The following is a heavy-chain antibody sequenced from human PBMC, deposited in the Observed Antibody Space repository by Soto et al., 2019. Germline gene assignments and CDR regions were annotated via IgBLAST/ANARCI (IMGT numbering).Heavy chain of an antibody. CDR1: GGTFSSYA. CDR2: IIPIFGTA. Sequence: SVKVSCKASGGTFSSYAISWVRQAPGQGLEWMGGIIPIFGTANYAQKFQGRVTITADESTSTAYMELSSLRSEDTAVYYCARATQTYYYDSSGYALAAWGQGTLVTVSS. D-gene: IGHD3-22*01. V-gene: IGHV1-69*13. J-gene: IGHJ5*02. CDR3: ARATQTYYYDSSGYALAA.